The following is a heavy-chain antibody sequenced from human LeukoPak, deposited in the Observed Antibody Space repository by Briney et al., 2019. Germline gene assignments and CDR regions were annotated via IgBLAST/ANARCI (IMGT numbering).Heavy chain of an antibody. CDR2: IRYDGSNK. D-gene: IGHD3-10*01. Sequence: GGSLRLSCAASGFTFSSYGMHWVRQAPGKGLEWVAFIRYDGSNKYYADSVKGRFTISRDNSKNTLYLQMNSLRAEDTAVYYCAKVRGATMVRDAFDIWGQGTMVTVSS. CDR1: GFTFSSYG. V-gene: IGHV3-30*02. J-gene: IGHJ3*02. CDR3: AKVRGATMVRDAFDI.